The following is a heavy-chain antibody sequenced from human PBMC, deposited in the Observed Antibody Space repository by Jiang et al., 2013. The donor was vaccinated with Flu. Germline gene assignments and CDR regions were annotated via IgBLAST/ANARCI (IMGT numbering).Heavy chain of an antibody. CDR3: ARDNGSYDFDY. V-gene: IGHV4-59*01. Sequence: GPGLVKPSETLSLTCTVSGGSISSYYWSWIRQPPGKGLEWIGYIYYSGSTNYNPSLKSRVTISVDTSKNQFSLKLSSVTAADTAVYYCARDNGSYDFDYWGQGTLVTVSS. D-gene: IGHD1-26*01. CDR1: GGSISSYY. CDR2: IYYSGST. J-gene: IGHJ4*02.